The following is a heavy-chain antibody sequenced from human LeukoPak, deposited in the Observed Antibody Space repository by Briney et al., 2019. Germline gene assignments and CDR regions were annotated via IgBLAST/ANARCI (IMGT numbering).Heavy chain of an antibody. J-gene: IGHJ3*02. CDR2: ISSSGSTI. CDR1: GFTFSDYY. D-gene: IGHD3-3*01. V-gene: IGHV3-11*04. CDR3: ARDHSSYYDFWSGYGHDAFDI. Sequence: GGSLRLSCAASGFTFSDYYMSWIRQAPGKGLEWVSYISSSGSTIYYADSVKGRFTISRDNAKNSLYLQMNSLRAEDTAVYYCARDHSSYYDFWSGYGHDAFDIWGQGTMVTVSS.